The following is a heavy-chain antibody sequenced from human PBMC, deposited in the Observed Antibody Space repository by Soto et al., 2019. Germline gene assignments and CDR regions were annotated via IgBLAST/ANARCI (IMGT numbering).Heavy chain of an antibody. V-gene: IGHV3-20*01. CDR2: INWNGGST. CDR3: AREKGELSLWDDAFDI. CDR1: GFTFDDYG. Sequence: GGSLRLSCAASGFTFDDYGMSWVRQAPGKGLEWVSGINWNGGSTGYADSVKGRFTISRDNAKNSLYLQMNSLRAEDTALYHCAREKGELSLWDDAFDIWGQGTMVTVSS. D-gene: IGHD3-16*02. J-gene: IGHJ3*02.